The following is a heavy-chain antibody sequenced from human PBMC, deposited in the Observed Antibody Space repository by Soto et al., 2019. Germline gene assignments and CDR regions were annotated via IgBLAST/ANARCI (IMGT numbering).Heavy chain of an antibody. Sequence: SETLSLTCAAYGGSFSGSYWSWIRQPPGKGLEWIGEINHSGSTNYNPSLKSRVTISVDTSKNQFSLKLSSVTAADTAVYYCARVPMVRGVMVVGYYYYGMDVWGQGTTVTVSS. CDR1: GGSFSGSY. D-gene: IGHD3-10*01. V-gene: IGHV4-34*01. J-gene: IGHJ6*02. CDR3: ARVPMVRGVMVVGYYYYGMDV. CDR2: INHSGST.